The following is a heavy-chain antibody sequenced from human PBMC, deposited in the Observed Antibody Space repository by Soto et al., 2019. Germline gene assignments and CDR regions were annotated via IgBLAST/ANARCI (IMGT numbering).Heavy chain of an antibody. J-gene: IGHJ5*02. CDR2: INADGTTT. Sequence: GGSLRLSCAASGFTFCTCWMHWVRQAPGKGLVWVSRINADGTTTIYADSVKGRFSISRDNAKNTLYLQMNSLRAEYTAVYFCATVATHSYNWVDPWGQGTLVTVSS. D-gene: IGHD3-3*02. V-gene: IGHV3-74*01. CDR3: ATVATHSYNWVDP. CDR1: GFTFCTCW.